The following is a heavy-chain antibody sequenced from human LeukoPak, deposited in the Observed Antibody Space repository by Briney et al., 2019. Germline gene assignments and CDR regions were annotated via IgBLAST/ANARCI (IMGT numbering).Heavy chain of an antibody. CDR2: IWYDGSNK. CDR3: AREASDAFDI. CDR1: GFTFSSYD. J-gene: IGHJ3*02. V-gene: IGHV3-33*01. Sequence: PGRSLRLSCAASGFTFSSYDMHWVRQAPAKGLEWVALIWYDGSNKNYADSVKGRFTISRDNSKNTLFLQMNSLRAEDTAVYYCAREASDAFDIWGQGTMVTVSS.